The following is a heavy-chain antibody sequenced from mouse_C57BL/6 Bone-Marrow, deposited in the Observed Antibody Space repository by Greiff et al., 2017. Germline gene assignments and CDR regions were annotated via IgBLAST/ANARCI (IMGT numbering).Heavy chain of an antibody. D-gene: IGHD4-1*02. CDR1: GYTFTSYW. V-gene: IGHV1-55*01. CDR2: IYPTSGRT. Sequence: VQLQQPGAELVKPGASVKMSCKASGYTFTSYWITWVKQRPGQGLEWIGDIYPTSGRTNYNEKFKSKAILTVDTSSNTAYMQLSSLTSEDAAVFYCARSGQLGRIFDYWGQGTTLTVSS. J-gene: IGHJ2*01. CDR3: ARSGQLGRIFDY.